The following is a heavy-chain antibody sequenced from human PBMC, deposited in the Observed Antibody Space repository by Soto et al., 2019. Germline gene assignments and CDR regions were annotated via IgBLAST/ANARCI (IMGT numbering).Heavy chain of an antibody. D-gene: IGHD6-6*01. V-gene: IGHV4-31*03. J-gene: IGHJ4*02. CDR2: IYYSGST. CDR3: ARQFRDKEYSSSSFPGLFDY. CDR1: GGSISSGGYY. Sequence: SETLSLTCTVSGGSISSGGYYWSWIRQHPGKGLEWIGYIYYSGSTYYNPSLKSRVTISVDTSKNQFSLKLSSVTAADTAVYYCARQFRDKEYSSSSFPGLFDYWGQGTLVTVSS.